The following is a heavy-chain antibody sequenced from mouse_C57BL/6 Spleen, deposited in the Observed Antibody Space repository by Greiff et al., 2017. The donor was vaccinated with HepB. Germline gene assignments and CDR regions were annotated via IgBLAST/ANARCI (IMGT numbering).Heavy chain of an antibody. J-gene: IGHJ2*01. CDR1: GFNIKDYY. Sequence: EVQRVESGAELVKPGASVKLSCPASGFNIKDYYMHWVKQRTEQGLEWIGRIDPEDGETKYAPKFLGKATITADTSSNTAYLQLSSLTSEDTAVYYCARGNYENDYGGKGTTLTVSS. CDR3: ARGNYENDY. V-gene: IGHV14-2*01. D-gene: IGHD2-1*01. CDR2: IDPEDGET.